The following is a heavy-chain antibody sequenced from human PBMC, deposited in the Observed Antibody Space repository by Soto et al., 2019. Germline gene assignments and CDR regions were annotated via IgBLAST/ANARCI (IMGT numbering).Heavy chain of an antibody. Sequence: PGGSLRLSCAASGFTFSRYVMHWVRQAPGKGLEYVSVISSNGGSTYYANSVKGRFTISRDNSKNTLYLQMGSLRAEDIAVYFCARGVVVVTATYGMDVWGQGTTVTVSS. CDR2: ISSNGGST. D-gene: IGHD2-21*02. CDR3: ARGVVVVTATYGMDV. J-gene: IGHJ6*02. CDR1: GFTFSRYV. V-gene: IGHV3-64*01.